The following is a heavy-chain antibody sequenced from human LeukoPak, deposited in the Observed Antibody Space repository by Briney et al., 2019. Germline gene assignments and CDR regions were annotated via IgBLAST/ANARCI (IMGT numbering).Heavy chain of an antibody. CDR3: ARAVADIGDAFDI. Sequence: GGSLRPSCAASGFTFSSYATHWVRQAPGKGLEWVAVISYDGSNKYYADSVKGRFTISRDNSKNTLYLQMNSLRAEDTAVYYCARAVADIGDAFDIWGQGTMVTVSS. D-gene: IGHD6-19*01. V-gene: IGHV3-30*04. CDR2: ISYDGSNK. CDR1: GFTFSSYA. J-gene: IGHJ3*02.